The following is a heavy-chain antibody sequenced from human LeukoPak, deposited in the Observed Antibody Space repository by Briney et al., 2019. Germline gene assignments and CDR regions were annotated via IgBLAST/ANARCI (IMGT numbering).Heavy chain of an antibody. D-gene: IGHD3-22*01. CDR3: ARHLHSSGYYYDHFDY. J-gene: IGHJ4*02. V-gene: IGHV4-59*08. CDR2: IYYSGST. Sequence: SETLSLTCTVSGGSISSYYWSWIRQPPGKGLEWIGYIYYSGSTNYNPSLKSRVTISVDTSKNQFSLKPSSVTAADTAVYYCARHLHSSGYYYDHFDYWGQGTLVTVSS. CDR1: GGSISSYY.